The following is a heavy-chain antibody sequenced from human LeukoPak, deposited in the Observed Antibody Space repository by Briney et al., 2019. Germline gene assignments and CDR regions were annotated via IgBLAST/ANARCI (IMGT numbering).Heavy chain of an antibody. CDR2: ISAYNGNT. CDR1: GYTFTSYG. V-gene: IGHV1-18*01. Sequence: GASLKISCKASGYTFTSYGISWVRQAPGQGLVWMGWISAYNGNTNYAQKLQGRVTMTTDTSTSTAYMELRSLRSDDTAVYYCARDSWTENGSMDVWGQGTTVTVSS. CDR3: ARDSWTENGSMDV. J-gene: IGHJ6*02. D-gene: IGHD1-26*01.